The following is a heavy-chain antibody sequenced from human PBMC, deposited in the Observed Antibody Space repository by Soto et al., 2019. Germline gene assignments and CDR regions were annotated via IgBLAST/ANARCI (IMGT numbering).Heavy chain of an antibody. CDR1: GGSISSSSYY. CDR2: IYYSGST. D-gene: IGHD4-17*01. Sequence: PSETLSLTCTVSGGSISSSSYYWGWIRQPPGKGLGWIGSIYYSGSTYYNPSLKSRVTISVDTSKNQFSLRLSSVAAADTAVYYCARWTTVTDYYYYYIDVWGKGTTVTVSS. V-gene: IGHV4-39*01. J-gene: IGHJ6*03. CDR3: ARWTTVTDYYYYYIDV.